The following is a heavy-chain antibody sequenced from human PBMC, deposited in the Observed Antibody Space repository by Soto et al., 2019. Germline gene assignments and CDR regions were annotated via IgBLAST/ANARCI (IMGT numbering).Heavy chain of an antibody. J-gene: IGHJ6*02. CDR3: ARDTSSWYSGYYYYGMDV. CDR1: GYTFTSYG. V-gene: IGHV1-18*01. D-gene: IGHD6-13*01. Sequence: ASVKVSCKASGYTFTSYGISWVRQAPGQGLEWMGWISAYNGNTNYAQKLQGRVTMTTDTSTSTAYMELRSLRSDDTAVYYCARDTSSWYSGYYYYGMDVWGQGTTDTVSS. CDR2: ISAYNGNT.